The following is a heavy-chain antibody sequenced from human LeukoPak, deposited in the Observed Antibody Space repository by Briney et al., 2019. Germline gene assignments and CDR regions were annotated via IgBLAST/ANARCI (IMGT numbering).Heavy chain of an antibody. Sequence: GASVKVSCKASGYTFTSYDINWVRQATGQGLEWMGWMNPNSGNTGYAQKFQGRVTITRNTSISTAYMELSSLRSEDTAVYYCARLRREGKKPYYYYYYMDVWGKGTTVTVSS. CDR1: GYTFTSYD. CDR3: ARLRREGKKPYYYYYYMDV. J-gene: IGHJ6*03. V-gene: IGHV1-8*03. CDR2: MNPNSGNT. D-gene: IGHD1-26*01.